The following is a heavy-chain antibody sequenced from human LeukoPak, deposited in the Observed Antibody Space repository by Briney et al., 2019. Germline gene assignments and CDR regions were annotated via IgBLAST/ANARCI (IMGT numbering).Heavy chain of an antibody. CDR3: VQGRIAARFEDY. D-gene: IGHD6-6*01. Sequence: GGSLRLSCAASGFTFSNFAMTWVRQAPGKGLEWVSTISVSGGSTYYADSVKGRFTISRDNSKNTLYLQMSSLRAEDTAVYYCVQGRIAARFEDYWGQGTLVTVSS. CDR1: GFTFSNFA. CDR2: ISVSGGST. V-gene: IGHV3-23*01. J-gene: IGHJ4*02.